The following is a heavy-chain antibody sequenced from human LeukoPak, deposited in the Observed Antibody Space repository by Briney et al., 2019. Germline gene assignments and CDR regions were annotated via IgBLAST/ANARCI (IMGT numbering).Heavy chain of an antibody. Sequence: SGTLSLTCAVSGGSISSSNWWSWVRQPPGKGLEWIGEIYHSGSTNYNPSLKSRVTISVDKSKNQFSLKLSSVTAADTAVYYCASHLGYDWNTRAIFDYWGQGTLVTVSS. D-gene: IGHD1-20*01. CDR3: ASHLGYDWNTRAIFDY. J-gene: IGHJ4*02. CDR1: GGSISSSNW. V-gene: IGHV4-4*02. CDR2: IYHSGST.